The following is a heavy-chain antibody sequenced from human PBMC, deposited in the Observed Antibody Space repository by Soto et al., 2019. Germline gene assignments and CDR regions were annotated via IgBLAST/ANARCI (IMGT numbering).Heavy chain of an antibody. Sequence: EVQLVESGGGLVKPGGSLRLSFAASGFTFSSYSMNWVRQAPGKGLEWVSSIRSTSSYIYYADSVKGPFTISRDNAKNSLDLQMNSLRAEDTAVYYCARDYYDSSGYSYEAADYWGQGTLVTVSS. V-gene: IGHV3-21*01. CDR1: GFTFSSYS. J-gene: IGHJ4*02. CDR3: ARDYYDSSGYSYEAADY. CDR2: IRSTSSYI. D-gene: IGHD3-22*01.